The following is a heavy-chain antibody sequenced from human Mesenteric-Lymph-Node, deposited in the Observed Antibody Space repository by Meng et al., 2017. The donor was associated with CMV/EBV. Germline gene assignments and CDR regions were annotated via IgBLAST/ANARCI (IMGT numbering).Heavy chain of an antibody. CDR1: TFTSYA. Sequence: TFTSYAKHWVRHAPGQRLEWMGWINAGNGDTKYSQKFQGRVTITRDTSASTAYMELSSLRSEDTAVYYCARGEIVVVPAAILGWFDPWGQGTLVTVSS. CDR3: ARGEIVVVPAAILGWFDP. V-gene: IGHV1-3*01. CDR2: INAGNGDT. D-gene: IGHD2-2*01. J-gene: IGHJ5*02.